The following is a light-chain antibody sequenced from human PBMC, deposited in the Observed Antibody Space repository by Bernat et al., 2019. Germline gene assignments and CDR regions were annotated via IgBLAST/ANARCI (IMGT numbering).Light chain of an antibody. Sequence: DIQMTQSPSSLSASVGDRVTITCRASQCISDDLGWYQLKAGKAPKRLIYRADTLQSGVPSRFSGSGSGTEFTLTITSLQPDDFATYYCLQYNAYPRTFGQGTRVEIK. V-gene: IGKV1-17*01. CDR3: LQYNAYPRT. CDR1: QCISDD. CDR2: RAD. J-gene: IGKJ1*01.